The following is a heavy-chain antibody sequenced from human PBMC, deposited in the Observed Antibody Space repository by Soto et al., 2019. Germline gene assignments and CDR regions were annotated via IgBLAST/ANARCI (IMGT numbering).Heavy chain of an antibody. J-gene: IGHJ4*02. Sequence: EVQLLESVGDLVQPGGSLRLSCAAYGFTFSSYAMSWVRQAPGKGLEWVSAISGSGGSTYYADSVKGRFTISRDNSKNTLYLQMNSLRAEDTAVYYFACDRIVWFGSYWGQGTLVTVSS. CDR2: ISGSGGST. CDR1: GFTFSSYA. V-gene: IGHV3-23*01. CDR3: ACDRIVWFGSY. D-gene: IGHD3-10*01.